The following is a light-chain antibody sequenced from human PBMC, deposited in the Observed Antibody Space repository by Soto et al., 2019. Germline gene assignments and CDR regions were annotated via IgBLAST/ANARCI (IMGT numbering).Light chain of an antibody. CDR1: SSNTGAGYD. V-gene: IGLV1-40*01. Sequence: SVLTQPPSASGAPGQRVTISCTGSSSNTGAGYDVHWYQQFPGTAPQLLIYANSNRPSGVPDRFSGSKSGTSASLAITGLQAEDEADYYCQSYDSSLSGHVFGTGTKVTVL. CDR3: QSYDSSLSGHV. J-gene: IGLJ1*01. CDR2: ANS.